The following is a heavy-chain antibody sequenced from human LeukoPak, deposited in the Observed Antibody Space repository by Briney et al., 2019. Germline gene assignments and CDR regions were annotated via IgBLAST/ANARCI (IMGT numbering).Heavy chain of an antibody. CDR1: GYSISSGYY. Sequence: SETLSLTCDVSGYSISSGYYWGWSRQPPGKGLEWVGSVFHSGTTYYNPFLKSRVTISVDTSKNQLSLKLSSVTAADTAVYYCARLRGSTIFGVVILDYYMDVWGKGTTVTVSS. CDR2: VFHSGTT. V-gene: IGHV4-38-2*01. D-gene: IGHD3-3*01. CDR3: ARLRGSTIFGVVILDYYMDV. J-gene: IGHJ6*03.